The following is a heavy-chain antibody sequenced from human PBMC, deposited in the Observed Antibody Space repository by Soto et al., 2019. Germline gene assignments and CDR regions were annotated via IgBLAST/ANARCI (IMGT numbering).Heavy chain of an antibody. Sequence: SETLSLTCTVSGGSISSGDYYWSWIRQPPGKGLEWIGYIYYSGSTYYNPSLKSRVTISVDTSKNQFSLKLSSVTAADTAVYYCASSITYYYDISGYALDYWGQGTLVTVSS. CDR3: ASSITYYYDISGYALDY. CDR1: GGSISSGDYY. D-gene: IGHD3-22*01. V-gene: IGHV4-30-4*01. J-gene: IGHJ4*02. CDR2: IYYSGST.